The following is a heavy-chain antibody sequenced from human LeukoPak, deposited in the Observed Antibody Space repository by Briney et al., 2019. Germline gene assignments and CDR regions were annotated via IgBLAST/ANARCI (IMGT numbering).Heavy chain of an antibody. CDR3: ARDVGMRYCSGGSCNPGYYYYGMDV. J-gene: IGHJ6*02. V-gene: IGHV3-21*01. D-gene: IGHD2-15*01. CDR1: GFTFSSYS. Sequence: GGSLRLSCAASGFTFSSYSMNWVRQAPGKGLEWVSSISSSSSYIYYADSVKGRFTISRDNAKNSLYLQMNSLRAEDTAVYYCARDVGMRYCSGGSCNPGYYYYGMDVWGQGTTVTVSS. CDR2: ISSSSSYI.